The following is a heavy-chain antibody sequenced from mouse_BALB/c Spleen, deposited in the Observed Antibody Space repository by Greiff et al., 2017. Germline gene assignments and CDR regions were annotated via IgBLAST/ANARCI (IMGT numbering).Heavy chain of an antibody. CDR3: ARGYDGFAY. Sequence: VNVVESGPGLVAPSQSLSITCTVSGFSLTGYGVNWVRQPPGKGLEWLGMIWGDGSTDYNSALKSRLSISKDNSKSQVFFKMNSLQANDTAIYYCARGYDGFAYWGQGTLVTVSA. V-gene: IGHV2-6-7*01. CDR1: GFSLTGYG. D-gene: IGHD2-12*01. J-gene: IGHJ3*01. CDR2: IWGDGST.